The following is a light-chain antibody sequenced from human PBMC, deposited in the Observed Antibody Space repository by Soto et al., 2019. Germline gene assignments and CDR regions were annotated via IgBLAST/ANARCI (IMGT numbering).Light chain of an antibody. CDR3: LSYTRSSLLP. J-gene: IGLJ1*01. Sequence: QSVLTQPASVAGSPGQSITISCTGTSSDVGGYNYVSWYQQHPGKAPKLMIYEVSNRPSGVSNRFSGSKSGNTASLTISGLQAEDEADYYCLSYTRSSLLPFGKGTKVTVL. V-gene: IGLV2-14*01. CDR2: EVS. CDR1: SSDVGGYNY.